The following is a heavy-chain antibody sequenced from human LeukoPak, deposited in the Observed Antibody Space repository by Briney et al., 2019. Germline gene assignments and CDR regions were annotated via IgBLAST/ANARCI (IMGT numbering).Heavy chain of an antibody. CDR1: GFHFRTYA. CDR3: ARGYYLGSGSFDY. J-gene: IGHJ4*02. V-gene: IGHV3-30*01. Sequence: GGSLRLSCAASGFHFRTYAMHWIRQAPGKGLGWMAIISYDGTSEYYADSVKGRFTVSRDNSENTLSLHMNSLRPEDTAVYFCARGYYLGSGSFDYWGQGALVTVSS. CDR2: ISYDGTSE. D-gene: IGHD3-10*01.